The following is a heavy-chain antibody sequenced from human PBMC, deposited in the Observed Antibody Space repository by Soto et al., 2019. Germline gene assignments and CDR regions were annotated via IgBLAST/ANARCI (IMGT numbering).Heavy chain of an antibody. CDR1: GFTFSSYG. J-gene: IGHJ4*02. D-gene: IGHD3-3*01. Sequence: GSLRLSCAASGFTFSSYGMHWVRQAPGKGLEWVAVISYDGSNKYYADSVKGRFTISRDNSKNTLYLQMNSLRAEDTAVYYCAKEHDFWSGYPTHYFDYWGQGTLVTVSS. CDR2: ISYDGSNK. CDR3: AKEHDFWSGYPTHYFDY. V-gene: IGHV3-30*18.